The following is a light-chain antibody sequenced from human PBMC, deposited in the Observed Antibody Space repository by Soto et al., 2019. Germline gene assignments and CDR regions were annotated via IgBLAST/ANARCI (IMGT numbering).Light chain of an antibody. CDR1: QSVTSNY. J-gene: IGKJ1*01. CDR2: GAS. Sequence: EIVLTQSPGTLSLSPGERATLSCRASQSVTSNYLAWYQQKPGQAPRLLIFGASIRDTGIPDRFSGSGSGTDFTLTISRLEPEDFAVYYCQQYAGSPRTFGQGTKVDIK. CDR3: QQYAGSPRT. V-gene: IGKV3-20*01.